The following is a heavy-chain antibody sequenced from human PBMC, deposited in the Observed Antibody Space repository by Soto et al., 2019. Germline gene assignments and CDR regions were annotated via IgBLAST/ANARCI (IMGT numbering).Heavy chain of an antibody. CDR1: GFTFSTSW. D-gene: IGHD3-22*01. Sequence: GGSLRLSCAASGFTFSTSWMAWVRQAPGKGLEGVADIKQNGSEKNYVASVKGRVTISRDNAKSSLYLQMNSLRAEDTAVYYCASDPYYEVFDHWRLATLVTVS. V-gene: IGHV3-7*01. CDR2: IKQNGSEK. J-gene: IGHJ5*02. CDR3: ASDPYYEVFDH.